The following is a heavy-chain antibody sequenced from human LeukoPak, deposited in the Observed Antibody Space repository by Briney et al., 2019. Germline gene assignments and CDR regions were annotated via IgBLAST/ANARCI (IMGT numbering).Heavy chain of an antibody. CDR2: INSDGSST. CDR3: AKDPDSSSWYWGYYFDY. Sequence: GGSLRLSCAASGFTFSSYWMHWVRQAPGKGLVWVSRINSDGSSTSYADSVKGRFTISRDNSKNTLYLQMNSLRAEDTAVYYCAKDPDSSSWYWGYYFDYWGQGTLVTVSS. V-gene: IGHV3-74*01. J-gene: IGHJ4*02. CDR1: GFTFSSYW. D-gene: IGHD6-13*01.